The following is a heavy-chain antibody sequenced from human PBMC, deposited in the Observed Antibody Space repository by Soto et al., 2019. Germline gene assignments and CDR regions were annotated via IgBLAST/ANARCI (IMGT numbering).Heavy chain of an antibody. V-gene: IGHV3-48*03. CDR1: GFTFSSYE. J-gene: IGHJ5*02. D-gene: IGHD3-9*01. Sequence: TGGSLRLSCAASGFTFSSYEMNWVRQAPGKGLEWVSYISSSGSTIYYADSVKGRFTISRDNAKNSLYLQMNSLRAEDTAVYYCARGLYDILTGYYPGNWFDPWGQGTLVTVS. CDR3: ARGLYDILTGYYPGNWFDP. CDR2: ISSSGSTI.